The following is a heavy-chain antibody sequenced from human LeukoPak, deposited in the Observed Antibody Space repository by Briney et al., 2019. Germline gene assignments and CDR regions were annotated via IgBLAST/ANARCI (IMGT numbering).Heavy chain of an antibody. CDR1: GYTFTSYA. Sequence: GASVKVSCKASGYTFTSYAVHWVRQAPGQRLEWMGWINAGNGNTKYSQKFQGRVTITRDTSASTAYMELSSLRSEDTAVYYCARGLSGYPFDYWGQGTLVTVSS. CDR3: ARGLSGYPFDY. V-gene: IGHV1-3*01. D-gene: IGHD3-22*01. CDR2: INAGNGNT. J-gene: IGHJ4*02.